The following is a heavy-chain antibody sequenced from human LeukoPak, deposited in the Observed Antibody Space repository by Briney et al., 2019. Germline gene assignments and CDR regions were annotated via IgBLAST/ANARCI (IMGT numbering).Heavy chain of an antibody. J-gene: IGHJ3*02. CDR2: ISYDGSTQ. CDR3: AKEKSGAFDI. D-gene: IGHD3-10*01. CDR1: GFTFSDYA. V-gene: IGHV3-30-3*02. Sequence: PGRSLRLSCAASGFTFSDYAMHWVRQAPGKGLEWVAVISYDGSTQYYADSVKGRFTISRDNSKNTLYLQMNSLRAEDTAVYNCAKEKSGAFDIWGQGTMVTVSS.